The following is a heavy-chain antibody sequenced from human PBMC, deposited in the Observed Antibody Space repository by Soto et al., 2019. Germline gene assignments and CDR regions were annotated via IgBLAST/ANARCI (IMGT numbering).Heavy chain of an antibody. CDR2: ISPYNGHT. CDR3: ARHRNFFDY. CDR1: GYTFTSYG. Sequence: ASVKVSCKAAGYTFTSYGITWVRQAPGQGLEWMGWISPYNGHTNYAQKLQGRVTMTTDTSTSTAYMELRSLRSDDTAVYYCARHRNFFDYWGQGTLVTAPQ. V-gene: IGHV1-18*01. J-gene: IGHJ4*02.